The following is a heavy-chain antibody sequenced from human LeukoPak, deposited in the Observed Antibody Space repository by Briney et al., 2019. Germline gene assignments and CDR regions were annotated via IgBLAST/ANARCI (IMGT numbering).Heavy chain of an antibody. CDR1: GGSISSYY. V-gene: IGHV4-59*12. D-gene: IGHD5-18*01. CDR3: SRRGEWLQLWSFLY. J-gene: IGHJ4*02. CDR2: IFYSGST. Sequence: PSETLSLTCTVSGGSISSYYWSWIRQPPGKGLEWIGYIFYSGSTNYNPSLKSRVTISVDTSKNQVSLKLRSVTAADTAVYYCSRRGEWLQLWSFLYWGQGILVTVSS.